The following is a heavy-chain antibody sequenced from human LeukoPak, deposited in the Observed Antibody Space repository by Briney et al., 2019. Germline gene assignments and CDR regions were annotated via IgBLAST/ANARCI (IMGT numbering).Heavy chain of an antibody. Sequence: GGSLRLSCVASGFTFSSYSMNWVRQAPGKGLEWVSYINSSSSSIYYADSVEGRFTISRDNAQNSLFLQMNSLRAEDTAVYYCASYYDSSGYCGGGFDYWGQGTLVTVSS. V-gene: IGHV3-48*04. J-gene: IGHJ4*02. CDR1: GFTFSSYS. D-gene: IGHD3-22*01. CDR2: INSSSSSI. CDR3: ASYYDSSGYCGGGFDY.